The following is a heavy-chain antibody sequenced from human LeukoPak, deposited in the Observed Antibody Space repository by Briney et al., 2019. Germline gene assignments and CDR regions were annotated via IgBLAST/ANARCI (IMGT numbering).Heavy chain of an antibody. CDR3: ERDMKDAFDI. Sequence: GASVKVSCTASGYTFTSYGISLVRQAPGQGLEWMGWISAYNGNTNYAQNLQGRVTMTTDTSTSTAYMELRSLRSDDTAVYYCERDMKDAFDIWGQGTMVTVSS. V-gene: IGHV1-18*04. J-gene: IGHJ3*02. CDR1: GYTFTSYG. D-gene: IGHD3-16*01. CDR2: ISAYNGNT.